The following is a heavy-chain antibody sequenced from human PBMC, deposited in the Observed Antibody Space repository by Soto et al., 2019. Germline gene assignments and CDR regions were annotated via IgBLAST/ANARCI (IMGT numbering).Heavy chain of an antibody. CDR3: GTRPGGGGY. D-gene: IGHD3-10*01. J-gene: IGHJ4*02. CDR1: GFTVSNNY. V-gene: IGHV3-53*01. Sequence: EVQLVESGGGLIQPGGSLRLSCAVSGFTVSNNYMSWVRQAPGKGLEGVSVIYSGGYTAYGDSVKGRFTISRDNSKNPLFPQRDGRGADDRVVLYCGTRPGGGGYWGQGTLVTVSS. CDR2: IYSGGYT.